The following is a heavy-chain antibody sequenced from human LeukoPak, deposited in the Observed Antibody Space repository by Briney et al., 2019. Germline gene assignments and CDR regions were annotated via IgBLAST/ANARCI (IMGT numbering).Heavy chain of an antibody. V-gene: IGHV3-21*01. J-gene: IGHJ4*02. CDR2: ISSTSTYI. D-gene: IGHD4-11*01. CDR3: ASTTVTTGY. CDR1: GFTFSSYS. Sequence: GGSLRLSCAASGFTFSSYSMNWVRQAPGKGLECVSSISSTSTYIDYADSVKGRFTISRDNAKNSLYLQMNSLRVEDTAVYYCASTTVTTGYWGQGTLVTVSS.